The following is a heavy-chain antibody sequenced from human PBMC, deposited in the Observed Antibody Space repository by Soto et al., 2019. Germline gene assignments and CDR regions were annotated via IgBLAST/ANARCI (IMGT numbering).Heavy chain of an antibody. D-gene: IGHD3-22*01. V-gene: IGHV4-31*03. CDR1: GASLSSGGYY. J-gene: IGHJ4*02. Sequence: QVQLLESGPGLVKPSQTLSLSCIVSGASLSSGGYYWNWIRQHPGKGLEWIGYIYFDGMTYYTPSLESRVTMSRDASKNQFSLHLSSVTAADTAVYYCARDRYGDYYAYWGQGILVTVSS. CDR2: IYFDGMT. CDR3: ARDRYGDYYAY.